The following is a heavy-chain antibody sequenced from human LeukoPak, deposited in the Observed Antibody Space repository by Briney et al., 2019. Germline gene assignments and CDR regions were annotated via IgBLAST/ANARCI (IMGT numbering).Heavy chain of an antibody. CDR2: ISGSGGST. J-gene: IGHJ4*02. CDR1: GFTFSNAW. D-gene: IGHD1-26*01. CDR3: AKAAVGATYFDY. Sequence: GGSLRLSCAASGFTFSNAWMSWVRQAPGKGLEWVSAISGSGGSTYYADSVKGRFTISRDNSKNTLYLQMNSLRAEDTAVYYCAKAAVGATYFDYWGQGTLVTVSS. V-gene: IGHV3-23*01.